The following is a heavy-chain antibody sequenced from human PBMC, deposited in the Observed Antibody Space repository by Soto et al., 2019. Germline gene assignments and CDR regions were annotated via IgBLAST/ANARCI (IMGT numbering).Heavy chain of an antibody. CDR2: ISSTGIYK. J-gene: IGHJ5*02. Sequence: QEQLVESGGGWVKPGGSLRLSCAASGFTFSDYYIAWIRQAPGKGLEWISYISSTGIYKRYADSVKGRFIIARDNANNSLVLQMNSLRADDTAVYYCVRDLYGSGTSLRGWFDPWGQGTLVTVSS. CDR3: VRDLYGSGTSLRGWFDP. D-gene: IGHD3-10*01. V-gene: IGHV3-11*06. CDR1: GFTFSDYY.